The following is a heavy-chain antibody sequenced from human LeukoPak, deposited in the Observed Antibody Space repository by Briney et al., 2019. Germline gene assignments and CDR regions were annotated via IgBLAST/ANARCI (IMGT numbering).Heavy chain of an antibody. Sequence: ASAKVSCKASGYTFTGYYMHWVRQAPGQGLEWMGRINPNSGGTNYAQKLQGRVTMTTDTSTSTAYMELRSLRSDDTAVYYCARDFVGVCSGGSCYLDAFDIWGQGTMVTVSS. CDR3: ARDFVGVCSGGSCYLDAFDI. J-gene: IGHJ3*02. D-gene: IGHD2-15*01. V-gene: IGHV1-2*06. CDR1: GYTFTGYY. CDR2: INPNSGGT.